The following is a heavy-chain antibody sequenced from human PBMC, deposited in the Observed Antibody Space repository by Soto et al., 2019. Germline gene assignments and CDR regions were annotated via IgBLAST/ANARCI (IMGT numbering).Heavy chain of an antibody. CDR3: ASRVADRGKRLPFDP. D-gene: IGHD3-16*01. J-gene: IGHJ5*02. CDR1: GGSISSGGYY. CDR2: IYYSGST. V-gene: IGHV4-31*03. Sequence: PSETLSLTCTVSGGSISSGGYYWSWIRQHPGKGLEWIGYIYYSGSTYYNPSLKSRVTISVDTSKNQFSLKLSSVTAADTAVYYCASRVADRGKRLPFDPWGQGTLVTVS.